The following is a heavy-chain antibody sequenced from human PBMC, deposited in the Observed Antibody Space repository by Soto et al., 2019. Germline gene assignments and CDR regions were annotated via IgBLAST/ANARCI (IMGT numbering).Heavy chain of an antibody. CDR1: GGSITPTTYTYY. CDR3: VRHKVDNSNPTPLFWFDP. D-gene: IGHD4-4*01. CDR2: ISYTGKT. J-gene: IGHJ5*02. V-gene: IGHV4-39*01. Sequence: SKTLSLTCAVSGGSITPTTYTYYWAWIRQPPGKGLEWIGSISYTGKTYYNPSLRSRVTISVDTSKNHFSLNLNSVTAADTSVYYCVRHKVDNSNPTPLFWFDPWSQGTLVTVSS.